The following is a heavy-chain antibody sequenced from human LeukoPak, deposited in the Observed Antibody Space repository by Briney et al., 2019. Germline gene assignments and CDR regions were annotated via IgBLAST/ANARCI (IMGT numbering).Heavy chain of an antibody. Sequence: PGGSLRLSCAASGFTFSSYWMSWVRQAPGKGLEWVANIKQDGSEKYYVDSVKGRFTISRDNAKNSLYLQMNSLRAEDTAVYYCARDHPDIAAAGTLDYWGQGTLVTVSS. J-gene: IGHJ4*02. V-gene: IGHV3-7*01. CDR3: ARDHPDIAAAGTLDY. CDR2: IKQDGSEK. CDR1: GFTFSSYW. D-gene: IGHD6-13*01.